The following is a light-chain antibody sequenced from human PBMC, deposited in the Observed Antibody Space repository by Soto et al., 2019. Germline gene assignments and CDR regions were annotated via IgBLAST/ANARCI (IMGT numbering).Light chain of an antibody. CDR3: QQYYNTPVT. CDR1: VSVLCSLDNNIY. CDR2: WAS. J-gene: IGKJ1*01. V-gene: IGKV4-1*01. Sequence: DCVMTQSSDSLAVYLGESPTINCRSSVSVLCSLDNNIYLAWYQQKPGQAPKFLISWASTRESGVPDRFSGGGSGTDFTLTISSLQAEDVAVYYCQQYYNTPVTFGQGTKVEVK.